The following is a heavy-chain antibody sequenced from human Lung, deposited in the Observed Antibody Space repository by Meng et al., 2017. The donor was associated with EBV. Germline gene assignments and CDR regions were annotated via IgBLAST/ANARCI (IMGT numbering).Heavy chain of an antibody. CDR2: NNWNDDK. D-gene: IGHD3-3*01. J-gene: IGHJ4*02. Sequence: VNHPQTQLITSTFSAFSLRTPRVGVGWIRQPTGKALEWLALNNWNDDKRYSPSLKSRLTITKDTSKNQVVLTMTNMDPVDTATYYCARTIETFGVLREFDYWGQGTLVIVSS. V-gene: IGHV2-5*01. CDR1: AFSLRTPRVG. CDR3: ARTIETFGVLREFDY.